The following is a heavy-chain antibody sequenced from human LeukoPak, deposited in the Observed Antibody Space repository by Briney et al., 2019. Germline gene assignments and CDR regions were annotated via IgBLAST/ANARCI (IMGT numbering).Heavy chain of an antibody. Sequence: PGGSLRLSCTASGFTFSSYAMSWVRQAPGKGLEWVSVIYSGGSTYYADSVKGRFTISRDNSKNTLYLQMNSLRAEDTAVYYCARGDPRLDSSGSLRYWGQGTLVTVSS. CDR2: IYSGGST. D-gene: IGHD3-22*01. CDR1: GFTFSSYA. CDR3: ARGDPRLDSSGSLRY. J-gene: IGHJ4*02. V-gene: IGHV3-53*01.